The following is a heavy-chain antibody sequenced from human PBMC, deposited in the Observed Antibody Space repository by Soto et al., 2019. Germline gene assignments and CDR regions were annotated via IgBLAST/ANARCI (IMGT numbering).Heavy chain of an antibody. CDR3: ARLPSRHLVDY. CDR1: GSSINSSGYY. V-gene: IGHV4-39*01. Sequence: SETLSLTCTVSGSSINSSGYYWGWIRQPPGKGLEWIGSMFYGVSTYYNPSLKSRATVSVDTSKNQFSLNLRSVTAADTAVYYCARLPSRHLVDYWGQGTLVTVSS. D-gene: IGHD3-3*02. J-gene: IGHJ4*02. CDR2: MFYGVST.